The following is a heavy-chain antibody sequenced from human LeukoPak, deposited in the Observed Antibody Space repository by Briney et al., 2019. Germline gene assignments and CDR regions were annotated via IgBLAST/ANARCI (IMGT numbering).Heavy chain of an antibody. J-gene: IGHJ5*02. Sequence: PGGSLRLSCAASGFTFDDYAMHWVRQAPGKGLEWVSGISWNSGSIGYADSVKGRFTISRDNARRSLYLQMNSLRPEDTAFYYCSSTFGSGSYLHSWGQGTLVTVSS. CDR3: SSTFGSGSYLHS. CDR1: GFTFDDYA. D-gene: IGHD3-10*01. V-gene: IGHV3-9*01. CDR2: ISWNSGSI.